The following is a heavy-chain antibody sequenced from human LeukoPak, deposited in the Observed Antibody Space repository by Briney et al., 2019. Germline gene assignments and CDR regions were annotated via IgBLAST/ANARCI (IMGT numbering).Heavy chain of an antibody. V-gene: IGHV3-23*01. CDR1: GFTFSSYA. CDR3: ATIGDRRSGELYRIDY. Sequence: GGSLRLSCAASGFTFSSYAMSWVRQAPGEGLDWVSAISGSGGTTYYADSVKGRFTISRDNSKNTLYLQMNSLRAEDAAVYYCATIGDRRSGELYRIDYWGQGTLVTVSS. D-gene: IGHD1-26*01. CDR2: ISGSGGTT. J-gene: IGHJ4*02.